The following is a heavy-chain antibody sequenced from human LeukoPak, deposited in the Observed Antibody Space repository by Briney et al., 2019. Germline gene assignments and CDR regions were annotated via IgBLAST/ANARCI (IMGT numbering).Heavy chain of an antibody. CDR1: GGSISSSIDY. Sequence: SETLSLTCTVSGGSISSSIDYWVWIRQPPGKGLECIGSIHYRGSTNYNPSLKSRVTISVDTSKNQFSLKLSSVTAADTAVYYCARDNHDIWSGYLFDYWGQGTLVTVSS. D-gene: IGHD3-3*01. CDR3: ARDNHDIWSGYLFDY. V-gene: IGHV4-39*07. J-gene: IGHJ4*02. CDR2: IHYRGST.